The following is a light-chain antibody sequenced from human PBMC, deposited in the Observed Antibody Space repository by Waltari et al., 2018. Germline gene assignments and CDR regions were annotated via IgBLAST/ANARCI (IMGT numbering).Light chain of an antibody. CDR3: QQYYSRPLT. Sequence: DIVMTQSPDSLAVSLGERATINCRSSQSVLYNSNNFDYLAWYQQKPGQRPNKVFYWAATRESGVPDRFSGSGAGTEFTLTINSLQAEDVAIYYCQQYYSRPLTFGGGTRVEIK. V-gene: IGKV4-1*01. J-gene: IGKJ4*01. CDR1: QSVLYNSNNFDY. CDR2: WAA.